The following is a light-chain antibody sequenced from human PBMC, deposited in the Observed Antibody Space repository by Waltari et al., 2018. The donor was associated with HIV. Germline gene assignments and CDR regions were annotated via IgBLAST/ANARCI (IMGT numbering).Light chain of an antibody. V-gene: IGLV1-40*01. CDR3: QSYDSSLSGSV. J-gene: IGLJ3*02. CDR2: GNI. Sequence: QSVLTQPPSVSGAPGQRVTISCTGSSSNIGAGYDVHWYQQLPGTAPKVLVYGNINRPSGIPDRVSGSKSGTSASLAITGLQADDEADYYCQSYDSSLSGSVFGGGTKLTVL. CDR1: SSNIGAGYD.